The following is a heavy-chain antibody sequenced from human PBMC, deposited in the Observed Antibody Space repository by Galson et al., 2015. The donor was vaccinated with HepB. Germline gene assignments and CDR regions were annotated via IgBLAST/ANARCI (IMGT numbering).Heavy chain of an antibody. CDR1: GFTFSRHG. CDR3: AREDPTVAVAILHY. D-gene: IGHD2-2*01. Sequence: SLRLSCEASGFTFSRHGLHWVRQAPDKGLEWVALIWSDGSTQNYGHSVKGRFTISRDNAKNTLYLQMNSLRVENTAVYYCAREDPTVAVAILHYWGQGTLVAVSS. V-gene: IGHV3-33*01. J-gene: IGHJ4*02. CDR2: IWSDGSTQ.